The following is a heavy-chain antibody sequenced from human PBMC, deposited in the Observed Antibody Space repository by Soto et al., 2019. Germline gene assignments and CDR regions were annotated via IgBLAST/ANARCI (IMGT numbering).Heavy chain of an antibody. CDR3: ARGETHSSGWEYFDY. V-gene: IGHV4-34*01. J-gene: IGHJ4*02. D-gene: IGHD6-19*01. CDR2: INHSGST. Sequence: PSETLSLTCAVYGGSFSGYYWSWIRQPPGKGLEWIGEINHSGSTNYNPSLKSRVTISVDTSKNQFSLKLSSVTAADTAVYYCARGETHSSGWEYFDYWGQGTLVTVCS. CDR1: GGSFSGYY.